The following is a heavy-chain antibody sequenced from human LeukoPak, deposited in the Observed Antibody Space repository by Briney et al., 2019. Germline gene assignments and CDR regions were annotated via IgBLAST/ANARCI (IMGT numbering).Heavy chain of an antibody. Sequence: GGSLRLSCAASGFTFSSYSMNWVRQAPGKGLEWVSSISSSSSYIYYADSVKGRFTISRDNAKNSLYLQMNSLGAEDTAVYFCARGGGDYCFDYWGQGALVTVSS. CDR1: GFTFSSYS. J-gene: IGHJ4*02. V-gene: IGHV3-21*04. D-gene: IGHD2-21*02. CDR3: ARGGGDYCFDY. CDR2: ISSSSSYI.